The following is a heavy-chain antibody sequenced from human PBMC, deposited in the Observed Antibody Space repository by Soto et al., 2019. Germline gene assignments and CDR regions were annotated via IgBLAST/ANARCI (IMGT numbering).Heavy chain of an antibody. J-gene: IGHJ5*02. CDR3: AREKSLLDWFDP. Sequence: GGSLRLSCAASGFTFSSYAMSWVRQAPGKGREWVSAISGSGGSTYYADSVKGRFTISRDNSKNTLYLQMNSLRAEDTAVYYCAREKSLLDWFDPWGQGTLVTVSS. V-gene: IGHV3-23*01. D-gene: IGHD2-15*01. CDR1: GFTFSSYA. CDR2: ISGSGGST.